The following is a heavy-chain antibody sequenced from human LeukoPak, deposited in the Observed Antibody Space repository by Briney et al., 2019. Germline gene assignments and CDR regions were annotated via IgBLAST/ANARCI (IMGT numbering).Heavy chain of an antibody. CDR1: GFTFSSYW. CDR2: INSDGSST. V-gene: IGHV3-74*01. J-gene: IGHJ4*02. Sequence: PGGSLRLSCAASGFTFSSYWMHWVRQAPGKGLVWVLRINSDGSSTSYADSVKGRFTISRDNAKNTLYLQMNSLRAEDTAVYYCASSGLLWFGELSYFDYWGQGTLVTVSS. D-gene: IGHD3-10*01. CDR3: ASSGLLWFGELSYFDY.